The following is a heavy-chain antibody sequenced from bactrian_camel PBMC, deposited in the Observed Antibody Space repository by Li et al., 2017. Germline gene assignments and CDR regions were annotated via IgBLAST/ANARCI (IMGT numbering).Heavy chain of an antibody. CDR2: IRSEGNT. CDR3: AAAPRPISAAADVALLTCAMGGAGKGYNY. J-gene: IGHJ4*01. CDR1: GYTYCKYD. D-gene: IGHD2*01. V-gene: IGHV3S55*01. Sequence: VQLVESGGGSVQAGGSLRLSCAASGYTYCKYDMSWYRQAPGKEREFVSSIRSEGNTRYADSVKGRVTISRDKAKNTMYLQMNSLKPEDTAMYYCAAAPRPISAAADVALLTCAMGGAGKGYNYWGQGTQVTVS.